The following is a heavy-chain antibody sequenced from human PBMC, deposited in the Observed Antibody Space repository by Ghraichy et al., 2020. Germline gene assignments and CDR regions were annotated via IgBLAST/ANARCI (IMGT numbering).Heavy chain of an antibody. Sequence: GESLNISCAASGFTFSSYGMHWVRQAPGKGLEWVAVIWYDGSNKYYADSVKGRFTISRDNSKNTLYLQMNSLRAEDTAVYYCARGSDGYNQYFDYWGQGTLVTVSS. CDR2: IWYDGSNK. CDR3: ARGSDGYNQYFDY. D-gene: IGHD5-24*01. CDR1: GFTFSSYG. J-gene: IGHJ4*02. V-gene: IGHV3-33*01.